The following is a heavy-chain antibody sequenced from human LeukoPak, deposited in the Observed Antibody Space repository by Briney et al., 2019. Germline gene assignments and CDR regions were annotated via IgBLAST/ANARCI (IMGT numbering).Heavy chain of an antibody. CDR2: IGWNSDSI. CDR1: GFSFDDYA. V-gene: IGHV3-9*01. CDR3: ARDSGYYYIDV. Sequence: GGSLRLSCAVSGFSFDDYAMHWVRQLPGKGLEWVSSIGWNSDSIGYADSVKGRFTISRDNAKNSLYLQMNSLRAEDTALYYCARDSGYYYIDVWGKGTTVTVSS. J-gene: IGHJ6*03. D-gene: IGHD3-10*01.